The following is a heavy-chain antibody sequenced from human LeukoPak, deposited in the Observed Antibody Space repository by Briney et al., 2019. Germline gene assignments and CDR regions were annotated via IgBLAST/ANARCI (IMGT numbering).Heavy chain of an antibody. Sequence: GGSLRLSCAASGFTVSSNYMSWVRQAPGKGLEWVSVIYRSGSTYYADSVKGRFTISRDNSKNTLYLQMNSLRAEDTAAYYCVRARGAGPGAHFDYWGQGTLVTVSS. J-gene: IGHJ4*02. CDR1: GFTVSSNY. D-gene: IGHD3-10*01. V-gene: IGHV3-66*01. CDR3: VRARGAGPGAHFDY. CDR2: IYRSGST.